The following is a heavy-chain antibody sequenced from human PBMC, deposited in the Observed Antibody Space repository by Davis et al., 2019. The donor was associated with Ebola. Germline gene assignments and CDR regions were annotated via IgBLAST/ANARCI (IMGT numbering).Heavy chain of an antibody. CDR1: GYTFTSYD. CDR2: MNPNSGNT. V-gene: IGHV1-8*01. D-gene: IGHD1-26*01. Sequence: ASVKVSCKASGYTFTSYDINWVRQATGQGLEWMGWMNPNSGNTGYAQKLQGRVTMTTDTSTSTAYMELRSLRSDDTAVYYCARDTGSYPFDYWGQGTLVTVSS. CDR3: ARDTGSYPFDY. J-gene: IGHJ4*02.